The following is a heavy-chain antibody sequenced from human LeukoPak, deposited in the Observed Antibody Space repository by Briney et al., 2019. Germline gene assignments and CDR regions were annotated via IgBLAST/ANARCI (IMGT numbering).Heavy chain of an antibody. Sequence: GGSLRLSCAASGFTFSRYEMSWVRRAPGKGLEWVSYISSSGGTMYYADSVKGRLTISRDNAKNSLYLQMNSLRAEDTAVYYCARVGSLVHYFDYWGQGTLVTVSS. V-gene: IGHV3-48*03. J-gene: IGHJ4*02. CDR1: GFTFSRYE. D-gene: IGHD2-8*02. CDR3: ARVGSLVHYFDY. CDR2: ISSSGGTM.